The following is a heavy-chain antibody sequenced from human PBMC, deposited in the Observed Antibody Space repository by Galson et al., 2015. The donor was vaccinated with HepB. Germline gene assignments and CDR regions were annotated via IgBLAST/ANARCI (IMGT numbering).Heavy chain of an antibody. J-gene: IGHJ4*02. D-gene: IGHD3-10*01. CDR1: GDSISNDRW. CDR3: ARAKEGRGYFDY. CDR2: AYHSGST. Sequence: SGDSISNDRWWSWVRQPPGEGLEWIGEAYHSGSTNYRPSLKSRVTISVDKSKNQFSLKLTSVTAADTAVYYCARAKEGRGYFDYWGQGTLVTVSS. V-gene: IGHV4-4*02.